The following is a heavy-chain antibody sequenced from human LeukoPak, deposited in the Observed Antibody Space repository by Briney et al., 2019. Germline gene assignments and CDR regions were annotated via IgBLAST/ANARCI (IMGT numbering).Heavy chain of an antibody. J-gene: IGHJ4*02. V-gene: IGHV4-38-2*02. D-gene: IGHD6-13*01. Sequence: SSETLSLTCTVSGYSIGSGYYWGWIRQPPGKGLEWIGSIYHSGSTYYNPSLKSRVTISVDTSKNQFSLKLSSVTAADTAVYYCARDGYSSSWRFDYWGQGTLVTVSS. CDR1: GYSIGSGYY. CDR2: IYHSGST. CDR3: ARDGYSSSWRFDY.